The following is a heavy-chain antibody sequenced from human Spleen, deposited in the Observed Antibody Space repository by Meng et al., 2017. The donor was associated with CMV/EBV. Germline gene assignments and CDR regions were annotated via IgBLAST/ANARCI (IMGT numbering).Heavy chain of an antibody. Sequence: ASVKVSCKTSGNTLSAYYIHWVRQAPGQGLEWMGRINPDGGTTTYAQKFQGGLTLTSDTSTSTVYMELSRLTSEDTAVYYCARDLVGYDAFDIWGQGTLVTVSS. D-gene: IGHD3-22*01. CDR2: INPDGGTT. CDR1: GNTLSAYY. CDR3: ARDLVGYDAFDI. J-gene: IGHJ3*02. V-gene: IGHV1-46*01.